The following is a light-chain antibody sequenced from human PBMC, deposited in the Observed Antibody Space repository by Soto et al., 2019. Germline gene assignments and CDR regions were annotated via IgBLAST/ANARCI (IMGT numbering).Light chain of an antibody. CDR3: CSYADSHVV. CDR1: SSDVGGYNY. CDR2: DVN. V-gene: IGLV2-11*01. Sequence: QSVLTQPRSVSGSPGQSVTISCTGTSSDVGGYNYVSWYRQHPGKAPKLIIYDVNRRPSGVPDRFSGSKSGNTASLTISGLQAEEEADYYCCSYADSHVVFGGGTKLTVL. J-gene: IGLJ2*01.